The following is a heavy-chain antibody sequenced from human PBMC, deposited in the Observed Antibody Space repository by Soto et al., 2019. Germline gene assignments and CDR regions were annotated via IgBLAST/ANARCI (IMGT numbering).Heavy chain of an antibody. CDR3: ARIPRGFCGGDCYSEN. Sequence: GGTLRLSCTASGFIFGSYGMHWVRQAPGRGLEWVALISYDGTNKYYPYSVNRRFTISRDNPKNTLYRQINSLSAEDAAVYSCARIPRGFCGGDCYSENWGQGTQVTVSS. CDR1: GFIFGSYG. J-gene: IGHJ4*02. V-gene: IGHV3-30*03. CDR2: ISYDGTNK. D-gene: IGHD2-21*01.